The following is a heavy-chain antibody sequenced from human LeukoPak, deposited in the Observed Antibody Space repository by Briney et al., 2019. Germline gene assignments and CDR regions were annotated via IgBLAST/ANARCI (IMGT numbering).Heavy chain of an antibody. V-gene: IGHV4-59*01. CDR2: IYYSGST. J-gene: IGHJ4*02. CDR1: GGSINSYY. Sequence: PSETLSLTCTVSGGSINSYYWSWIRQPPGKGLEWIGYIYYSGSTNYNTSLKSRVTISVDTSTHQFSLRLSSVTAADTAVYYCARVTGYMTEDYFDYWGQGTLITVSS. CDR3: ARVTGYMTEDYFDY. D-gene: IGHD6-13*01.